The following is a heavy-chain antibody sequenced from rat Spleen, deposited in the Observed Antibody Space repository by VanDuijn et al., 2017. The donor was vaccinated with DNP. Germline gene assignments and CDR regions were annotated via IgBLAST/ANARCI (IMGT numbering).Heavy chain of an antibody. V-gene: IGHV5-31*01. D-gene: IGHD1-7*01. CDR2: IHNTGGTT. CDR3: TRDGPPYYGVPFDY. J-gene: IGHJ2*01. Sequence: EVQLVKSGGGLVQPGRSLKLSCVASGFTFNNYWMTWIRQAPGRGLEWVASIHNTGGTTYYPDSLKGRFTISRDNAKNTLYLQMTSLRSEDTATYYCTRDGPPYYGVPFDYWGQGVMVTVSS. CDR1: GFTFNNYW.